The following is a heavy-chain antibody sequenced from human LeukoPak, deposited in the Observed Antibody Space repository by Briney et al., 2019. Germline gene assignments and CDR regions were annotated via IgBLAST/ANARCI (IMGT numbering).Heavy chain of an antibody. CDR1: VGSISVHY. CDR3: ARVDCSSTSCSEAFDI. J-gene: IGHJ3*02. V-gene: IGHV4-59*11. Sequence: SENLIDSCKIAVGSISVHYCGRLLQTTGKGLEWIGYIYYSGSTNYNPSLKSRVTISVDTSKNQFSLKLSSVTAADTAVYYCARVDCSSTSCSEAFDIWGQGTMVTVSS. CDR2: IYYSGST. D-gene: IGHD2-2*01.